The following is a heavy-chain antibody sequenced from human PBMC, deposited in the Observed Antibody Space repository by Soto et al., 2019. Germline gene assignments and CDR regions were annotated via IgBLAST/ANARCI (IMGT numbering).Heavy chain of an antibody. CDR1: GYTFTSYN. Sequence: ASVKVSCKASGYTFTSYNINWVRQATGQGLEWMGWMNPNSGNTGYAQKFQGRVTMTRNTSISTAYMELSSLRSEDTAVYYCASISHYTMIGYYYGMDVWGQGTTVTVSS. D-gene: IGHD3-10*02. V-gene: IGHV1-8*01. CDR2: MNPNSGNT. CDR3: ASISHYTMIGYYYGMDV. J-gene: IGHJ6*02.